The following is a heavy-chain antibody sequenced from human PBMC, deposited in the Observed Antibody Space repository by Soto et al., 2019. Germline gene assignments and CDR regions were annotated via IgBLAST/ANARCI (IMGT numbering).Heavy chain of an antibody. V-gene: IGHV3-48*03. J-gene: IGHJ4*02. CDR1: GFTFSSYE. CDR3: ARLYCTNGVCYTGGYFDY. Sequence: GGSLRLSCAASGFTFSSYEMNWVRQAPGKGLEWVSYISSSGCTIYYADYVKGRFTISRDNSKNSLYLQMNSLRAEDTAVYYFARLYCTNGVCYTGGYFDYWGQGTLVTVSS. D-gene: IGHD2-8*01. CDR2: ISSSGCTI.